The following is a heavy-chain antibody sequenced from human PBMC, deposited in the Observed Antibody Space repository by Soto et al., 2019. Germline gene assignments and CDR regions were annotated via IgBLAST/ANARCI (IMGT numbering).Heavy chain of an antibody. Sequence: SETLSLTCTVSGGSISSYYWSWIRQPPGKGLEWIGYIYYSGSTNYNPSLKSRVTISVDTSKNQFSKSIAYLQMNSLKTEDTGVYYCTRDLWFGESYSPDWGQGTQVTVSS. J-gene: IGHJ4*02. CDR1: GGSISSYY. V-gene: IGHV4-59*12. CDR3: GVYYCTRDLWFGESYSPD. CDR2: IYYSGST. D-gene: IGHD3-10*01.